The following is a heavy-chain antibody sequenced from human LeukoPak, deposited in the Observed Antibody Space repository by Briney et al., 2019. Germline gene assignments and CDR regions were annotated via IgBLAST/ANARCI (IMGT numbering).Heavy chain of an antibody. CDR1: GGSISSSRYY. J-gene: IGHJ3*02. CDR3: ARGPYSYDSSGAFDI. V-gene: IGHV4-39*07. D-gene: IGHD3-22*01. Sequence: SETLSLTCTVSGGSISSSRYYWGWIRQPPGKGLECIGRIYYRGSTYYNPSLKSRVTISVDTSKNQFSLKLSSVTAADTAVYFCARGPYSYDSSGAFDIWGQGTMVTVSS. CDR2: IYYRGST.